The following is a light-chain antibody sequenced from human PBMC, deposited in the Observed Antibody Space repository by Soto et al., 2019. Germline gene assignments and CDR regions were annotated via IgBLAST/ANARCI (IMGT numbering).Light chain of an antibody. CDR1: QSLLHSNGYNY. V-gene: IGKV2-28*01. CDR2: SGS. Sequence: DILITQSRLSLPVTPGEPASISCRSSQSLLHSNGYNYLDWYLQKPGQSPQLLIYSGSNRASGVPDRFSGSGSGTDFTLTISSLQPEDFATYYCLQDYNYPRTFGQGTKVDIK. CDR3: LQDYNYPRT. J-gene: IGKJ1*01.